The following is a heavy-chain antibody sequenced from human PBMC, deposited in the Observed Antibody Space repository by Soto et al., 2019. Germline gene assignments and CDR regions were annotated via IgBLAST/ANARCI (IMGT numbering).Heavy chain of an antibody. Sequence: QVQLVQSGAEVKKPGASVKVSCKASGYTFTSYAMHWVRQAPGQRLEWMGWINAGNGNTKYSQKFQGRVTITRDTSASTAYMELSSLRSEYTAVYYCARQPWLPRRYFDLWGRGTLVTVSS. V-gene: IGHV1-3*01. CDR3: ARQPWLPRRYFDL. D-gene: IGHD6-19*01. CDR2: INAGNGNT. CDR1: GYTFTSYA. J-gene: IGHJ2*01.